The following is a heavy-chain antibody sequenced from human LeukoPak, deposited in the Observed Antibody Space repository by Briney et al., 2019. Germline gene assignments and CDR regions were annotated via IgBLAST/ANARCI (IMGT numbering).Heavy chain of an antibody. CDR1: GGSISDFY. J-gene: IGHJ4*02. D-gene: IGHD6-19*01. Sequence: KPSETLSLTCTASGGSISDFYWSWIRQPAGKGLEYIGRVSATGSTSFNPSLQSRVTMSVDTSKSQFSLKLSSVTAADTAVYYCAQVTVGGHFDFWGQGILVTVSS. V-gene: IGHV4-4*07. CDR2: VSATGST. CDR3: AQVTVGGHFDF.